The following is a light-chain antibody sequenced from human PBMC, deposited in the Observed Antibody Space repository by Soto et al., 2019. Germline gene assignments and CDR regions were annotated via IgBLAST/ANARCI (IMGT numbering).Light chain of an antibody. V-gene: IGKV1-39*01. CDR1: QSISTY. CDR2: AAS. Sequence: DIQMTQSPSSLSASVGDRVTITCRASQSISTYLNWYQQKPGKAPNLLIFAASTLQSGVPSRLSGSGSGTDFTLTIRSLQPEDFATYYCQQSYTAPLTFGGGTKVDIK. J-gene: IGKJ4*01. CDR3: QQSYTAPLT.